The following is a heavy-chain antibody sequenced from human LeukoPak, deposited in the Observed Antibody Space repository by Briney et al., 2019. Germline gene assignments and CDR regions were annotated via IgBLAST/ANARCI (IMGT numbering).Heavy chain of an antibody. J-gene: IGHJ6*02. D-gene: IGHD5-12*01. CDR3: VKSSAATIVPWGMDV. Sequence: GGSLRLSCAASGFTFSSYAMHWVRQAPGKGLEYVSAISSNGSSTYYTDSVKGRFTISRDNSKNTLYLQMSSLRAEDTAVYYCVKSSAATIVPWGMDVWGQGTTVTVSS. CDR2: ISSNGSST. CDR1: GFTFSSYA. V-gene: IGHV3-64D*06.